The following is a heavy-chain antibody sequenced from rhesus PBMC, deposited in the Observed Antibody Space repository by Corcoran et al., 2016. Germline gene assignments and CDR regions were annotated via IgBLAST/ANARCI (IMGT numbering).Heavy chain of an antibody. CDR3: AKSPEFTFPGY. CDR1: GDSISSNY. Sequence: QPQLQESGPGLVKPSETLSLTCAVSGDSISSNYWSWIRQPPGKGREGIGRISGSGGSTDYNPSLKSRVTISTDTSKNQYSLKLSSVTAADTAVYYCAKSPEFTFPGYWGQGVLVTVSS. CDR2: ISGSGGST. J-gene: IGHJ4*01. D-gene: IGHD2-27*01. V-gene: IGHV4-173*01.